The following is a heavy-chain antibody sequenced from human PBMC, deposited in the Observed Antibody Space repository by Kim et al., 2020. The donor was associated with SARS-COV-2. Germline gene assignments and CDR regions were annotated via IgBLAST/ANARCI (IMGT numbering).Heavy chain of an antibody. Sequence: GGSLRLSCAASGFTFSSYAMSWVRQAPGKGLEWVSAISGSGGSTYYADSVKGRFTISRDNSKNTLYLQMNSLRAEDTAVYYCAKDQGPPGPVLRYFDWLLYNLDYWGQGTLVTVSS. CDR1: GFTFSSYA. CDR2: ISGSGGST. D-gene: IGHD3-9*01. J-gene: IGHJ4*02. V-gene: IGHV3-23*01. CDR3: AKDQGPPGPVLRYFDWLLYNLDY.